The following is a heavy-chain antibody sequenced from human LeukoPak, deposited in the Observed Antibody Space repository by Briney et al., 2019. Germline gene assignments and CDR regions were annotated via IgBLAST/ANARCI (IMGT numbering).Heavy chain of an antibody. J-gene: IGHJ4*02. D-gene: IGHD1-26*01. CDR2: ISGSGGST. CDR1: GFTFSSYA. CDR3: AKRVVGATTVYYFDY. Sequence: GGSLRLSCAASGFTFSSYAMSWVRQAPGKGLEWVSAISGSGGSTYYADPRKGRFTISRDNSKNTLYLQMNSLRAEDTAVYYCAKRVVGATTVYYFDYWGQGTLVTVSS. V-gene: IGHV3-23*01.